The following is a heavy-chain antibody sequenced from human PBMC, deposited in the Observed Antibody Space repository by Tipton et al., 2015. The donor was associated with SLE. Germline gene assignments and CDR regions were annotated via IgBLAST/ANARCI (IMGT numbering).Heavy chain of an antibody. Sequence: SLRLSCAASGFTFSSYGMHWVRQAPGKGLEWVAVIWYDGSNKYYADSVKGRFTISRDNSKNTLYLQMNSLRGEDTAVHYCASSLLAGIDYWGQGTLVTVSS. CDR1: GFTFSSYG. D-gene: IGHD3-10*01. CDR3: ASSLLAGIDY. CDR2: IWYDGSNK. V-gene: IGHV3-33*08. J-gene: IGHJ4*02.